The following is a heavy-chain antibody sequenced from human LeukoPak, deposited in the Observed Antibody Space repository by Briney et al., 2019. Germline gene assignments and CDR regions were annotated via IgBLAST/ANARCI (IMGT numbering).Heavy chain of an antibody. CDR1: GFTFSSYA. CDR2: ISGSGGST. CDR3: AKAGCTSATCYVNC. V-gene: IGHV3-23*01. J-gene: IGHJ4*02. D-gene: IGHD2-2*01. Sequence: GGSLRLSCAASGFTFSSYAMSWVRQAPGKGLEWVPAISGSGGSTYYADSVKGRFTIPRDNSKNTLYLQMNSLRAEDTAVYYCAKAGCTSATCYVNCWGQGTLVTVSS.